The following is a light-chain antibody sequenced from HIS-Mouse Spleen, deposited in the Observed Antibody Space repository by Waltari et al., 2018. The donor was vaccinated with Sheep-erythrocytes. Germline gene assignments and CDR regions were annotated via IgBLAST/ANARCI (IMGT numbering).Light chain of an antibody. CDR2: DVS. V-gene: IGLV2-11*01. CDR1: SSYVGGYNY. J-gene: IGLJ1*01. Sequence: QSALTQPRSVSGSPGQSVTISCTGTSSYVGGYNYFPRYQQHPGKAPKPMIYDVSKRPSGVPDRFSGSKSGNTASLTISGLQAEDEADYYCCSYAGSYNHVFATGTKVTVL. CDR3: CSYAGSYNHV.